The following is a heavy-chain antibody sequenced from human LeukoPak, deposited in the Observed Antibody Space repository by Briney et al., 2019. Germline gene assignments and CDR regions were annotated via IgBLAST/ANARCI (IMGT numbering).Heavy chain of an antibody. V-gene: IGHV3-15*01. CDR3: TTDLTPHRYSSGWYGAFDI. Sequence: GSLTLSCAASGFTVSSNYMSCVRQAQGKWLEWVGHLKSKTDGGTTEYAAPVKGRVIISRDDSKFSLYLQMTGLKTEDTALYYCTTDLTPHRYSSGWYGAFDIWGPGTMVTVSS. CDR1: GFTVSSNY. CDR2: LKSKTDGGTT. D-gene: IGHD6-19*01. J-gene: IGHJ3*02.